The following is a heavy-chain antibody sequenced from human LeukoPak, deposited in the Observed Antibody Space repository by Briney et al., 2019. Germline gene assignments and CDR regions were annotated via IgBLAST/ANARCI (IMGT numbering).Heavy chain of an antibody. CDR1: GYTFTSYY. V-gene: IGHV1-46*01. Sequence: ASVKVSCTASGYTFTSYYMHWVRQAPGQGLEWMGIINPSGGSTSYAQKFQGRVTMTRDTSTSTVYMELSSLRSEDTAVYYCARDLSVLSVFTDYYYGMDVWGQGTTVTVSS. CDR3: ARDLSVLSVFTDYYYGMDV. CDR2: INPSGGST. D-gene: IGHD2-8*02. J-gene: IGHJ6*02.